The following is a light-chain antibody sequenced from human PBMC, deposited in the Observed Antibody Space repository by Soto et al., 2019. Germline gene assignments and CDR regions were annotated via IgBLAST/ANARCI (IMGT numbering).Light chain of an antibody. CDR3: AAWDDNLSAVV. J-gene: IGLJ2*01. CDR1: NSNIGRNF. V-gene: IGLV1-47*02. CDR2: SND. Sequence: QSVLTQPPSASGTPGQRVTISCSGSNSNIGRNFVFWYQQLPGTAPKLLIYSNDQWPSGVPDRFSGSKSGTSASLAIAGLRPEDEADYYCAAWDDNLSAVVFGGGTQLTVL.